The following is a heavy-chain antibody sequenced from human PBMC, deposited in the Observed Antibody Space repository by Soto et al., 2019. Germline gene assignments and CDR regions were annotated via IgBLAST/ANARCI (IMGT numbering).Heavy chain of an antibody. D-gene: IGHD1-1*01. CDR1: GFTFSSYA. Sequence: GGSLRLSCAASGFTFSSYAMHWVRQAPGKGLERVAVISYDGSNKYYADSVKGRFTISRDNFKNTLYLQMNSLRAEETAEYYFASWHEREHAQEVWGQGAAVTISS. J-gene: IGHJ6*02. CDR3: ASWHEREHAQEV. V-gene: IGHV3-30-3*01. CDR2: ISYDGSNK.